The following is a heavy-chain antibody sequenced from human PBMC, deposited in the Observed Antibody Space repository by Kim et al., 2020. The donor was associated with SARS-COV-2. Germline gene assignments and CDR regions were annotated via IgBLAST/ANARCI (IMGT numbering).Heavy chain of an antibody. J-gene: IGHJ4*02. D-gene: IGHD3-10*01. CDR1: GSSISSGYY. V-gene: IGHV4-38-2*02. CDR3: ARDDYYYDSRREEKIDDY. Sequence: SETLSLTCTVSGSSISSGYYWGCIRQPPGKGLEWIGSIYHSGSTYYNPSLKSRVTISVDTSKNQFSLKLSSVTAADTAVYYCARDDYYYDSRREEKIDDYWGQGTVVTVSS. CDR2: IYHSGST.